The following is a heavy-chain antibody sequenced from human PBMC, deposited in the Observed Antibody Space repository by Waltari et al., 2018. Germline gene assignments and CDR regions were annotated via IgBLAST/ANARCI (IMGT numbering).Heavy chain of an antibody. CDR2: IIPILGIA. CDR3: AREWGVPAAIFWFDP. J-gene: IGHJ5*02. CDR1: GGTFSSYA. V-gene: IGHV1-69*04. D-gene: IGHD2-2*01. Sequence: QVQLVQSGAEVKKPGSSVKVSCKASGGTFSSYAISWVRQAPGQGLEWMGGIIPILGIANDAQKFQGRVTITADESTSTAYMELSSLRSEDTAVYYCAREWGVPAAIFWFDPWGQGTLVTVSS.